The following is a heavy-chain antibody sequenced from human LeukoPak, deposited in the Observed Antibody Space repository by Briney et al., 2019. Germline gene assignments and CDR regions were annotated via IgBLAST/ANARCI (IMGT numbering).Heavy chain of an antibody. V-gene: IGHV3-23*01. D-gene: IGHD7-27*01. CDR3: ATLSWGGLTLEN. CDR2: IRANGGGT. Sequence: GGSLRLSCAASGFTFSSYAMTWVRQAPGKGLEWVSTIRANGGGTHYAESLRGRFTISRDNSKSTVYLQMNSLRAEDTAVYYCATLSWGGLTLENWGQGTQVTVSS. J-gene: IGHJ4*02. CDR1: GFTFSSYA.